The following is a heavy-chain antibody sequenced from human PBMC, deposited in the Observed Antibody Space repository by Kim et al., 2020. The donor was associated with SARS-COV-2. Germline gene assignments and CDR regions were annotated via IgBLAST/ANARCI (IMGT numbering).Heavy chain of an antibody. CDR1: GFTFSSYG. CDR3: ARDPGNYDILTGYYPTHDY. V-gene: IGHV3-33*01. D-gene: IGHD3-9*01. J-gene: IGHJ4*02. Sequence: GGSLRLSWAASGFTFSSYGMHWVRQAPGKGLEWVAVIWYDGSNKYYADSVKGRFTISRDNSKNTLYLQMNSLRAEDTAVYYCARDPGNYDILTGYYPTHDYWGQGTLVTVSS. CDR2: IWYDGSNK.